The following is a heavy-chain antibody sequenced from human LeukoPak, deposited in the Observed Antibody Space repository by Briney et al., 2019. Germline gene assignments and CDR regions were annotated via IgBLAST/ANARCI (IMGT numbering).Heavy chain of an antibody. CDR2: IWYDGSNK. D-gene: IGHD3-10*01. CDR3: ARGGSGSYYKPLSHWFAL. CDR1: GFTLSSYG. J-gene: IGHJ5*02. Sequence: GGSLRLSCAASGFTLSSYGMHWVRQAPGKGLEWVAVIWYDGSNKYYEDSVKGRFTISRDNSKHTLYLQMNSLRAEDTAVYYCARGGSGSYYKPLSHWFALWRQGPLLTLSS. V-gene: IGHV3-33*01.